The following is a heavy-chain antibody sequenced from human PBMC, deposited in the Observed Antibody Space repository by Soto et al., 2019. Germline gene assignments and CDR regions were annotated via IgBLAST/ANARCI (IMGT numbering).Heavy chain of an antibody. CDR3: ARALVVPAATTYYYGMDV. D-gene: IGHD2-2*01. J-gene: IGHJ6*02. Sequence: QVQLVQSGAEVKKPGSSVKVSCKASGGTFSSYAISWVRQAPGQGLEWMGAIIPIFGTANYAQKFQGRVTITADESTSTAYMELSSLRSEDTAVYYCARALVVPAATTYYYGMDVWGQGTTVTVSS. V-gene: IGHV1-69*01. CDR1: GGTFSSYA. CDR2: IIPIFGTA.